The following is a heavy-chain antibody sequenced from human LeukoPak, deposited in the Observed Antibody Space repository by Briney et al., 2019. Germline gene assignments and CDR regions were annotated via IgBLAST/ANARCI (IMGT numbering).Heavy chain of an antibody. J-gene: IGHJ4*02. CDR1: GFTFSSYG. CDR3: ARRDYYFDY. V-gene: IGHV3-30*03. Sequence: PGGSLRLSCAASGFTFSSYGMHWVRQAPGKGLEWVAVISYDGSNKYYADSVKGRFTISRDNSKNTLYLQMNSLRAEDTAVYFCARRDYYFDYWGQGILVTVSS. CDR2: ISYDGSNK.